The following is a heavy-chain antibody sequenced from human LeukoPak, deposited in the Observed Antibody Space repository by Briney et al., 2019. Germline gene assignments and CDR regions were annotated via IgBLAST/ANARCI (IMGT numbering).Heavy chain of an antibody. D-gene: IGHD5-18*01. Sequence: GESLRLSCAAAGFTFSRYWMSWVRQATGKGLEWVAFIRYDGTNKYYADSVKGRFTISRDNAKNTLYLQMNSLRAEDTALYYCTRDSWVNSYGPFDSWGQGTLVTVSS. V-gene: IGHV3-33*07. CDR1: GFTFSRYW. CDR2: IRYDGTNK. CDR3: TRDSWVNSYGPFDS. J-gene: IGHJ4*02.